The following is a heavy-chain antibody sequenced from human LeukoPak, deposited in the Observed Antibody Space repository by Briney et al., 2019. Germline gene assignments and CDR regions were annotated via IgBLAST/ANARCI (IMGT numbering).Heavy chain of an antibody. CDR1: GGSISSYY. CDR2: INHSGST. D-gene: IGHD2-21*02. CDR3: ARGVVVTADYAFDI. J-gene: IGHJ3*02. Sequence: PSETLSLTCTVSGGSISSYYWSWIRQPPGKGLEWIGEINHSGSTNYNPSLKSRVTISVDTSKNQFSLKLSSVTAADTAVYYCARGVVVTADYAFDIWGQGTMVTVSS. V-gene: IGHV4-34*01.